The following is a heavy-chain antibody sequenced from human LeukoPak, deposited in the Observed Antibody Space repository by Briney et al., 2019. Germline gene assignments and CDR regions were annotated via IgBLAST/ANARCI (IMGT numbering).Heavy chain of an antibody. J-gene: IGHJ4*02. D-gene: IGHD5-12*01. Sequence: ASVKVSCKASGYTFNRYGITWVRQAPGQGLEWMGWISGYNGNTNYAQKLQGRVTMTTDPSTSTAYMELRSLRSDDTAMYYCARDYGYGVTVMISDDYWGQGTLVTVSS. CDR2: ISGYNGNT. CDR3: ARDYGYGVTVMISDDY. CDR1: GYTFNRYG. V-gene: IGHV1-18*01.